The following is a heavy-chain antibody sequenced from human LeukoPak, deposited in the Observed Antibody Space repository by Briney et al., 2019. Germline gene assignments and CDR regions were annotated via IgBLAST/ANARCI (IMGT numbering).Heavy chain of an antibody. D-gene: IGHD3-10*01. CDR2: KYYSGST. Sequence: TASETLSLTCTVSGGYISSSSYCWGWIRQPPGKGLEWIGSKYYSGSTFYNPSLKSRVTISVDTSKNQFSLKLSSVTAADTAVYYCARYSSGNYAELLEGGDWGQGTLVTVSS. CDR1: GGYISSSSYC. V-gene: IGHV4-39*07. J-gene: IGHJ4*02. CDR3: ARYSSGNYAELLEGGD.